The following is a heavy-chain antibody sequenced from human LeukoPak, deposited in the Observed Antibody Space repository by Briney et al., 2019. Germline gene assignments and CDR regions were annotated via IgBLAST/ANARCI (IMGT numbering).Heavy chain of an antibody. J-gene: IGHJ6*02. D-gene: IGHD6-19*01. CDR3: ARGALYRLERYYYYGMDV. CDR2: IIPIFGTA. CDR1: GGTFSSYA. Sequence: SVKVSCKASGGTFSSYAISWVRQAPGQGPEWMGGIIPIFGTANYAQKFQGRVTITADESTSTAYMELNSLGSEDTAVYYCARGALYRLERYYYYGMDVWGQGTTVTVSS. V-gene: IGHV1-69*13.